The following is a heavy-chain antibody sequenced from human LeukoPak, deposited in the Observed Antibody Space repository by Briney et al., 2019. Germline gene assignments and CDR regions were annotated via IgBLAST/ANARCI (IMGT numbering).Heavy chain of an antibody. Sequence: ASVKVSCKASGYTFTSYGISWVRQAPGQGLEWMGWISAYNGNTNYAQKFQGRVTMTRDTSISTAYMELSRLRSDDTAVYYCARGAGQQQLGDFDYWGQGTLVTVSS. J-gene: IGHJ4*02. V-gene: IGHV1-18*01. CDR1: GYTFTSYG. CDR3: ARGAGQQQLGDFDY. CDR2: ISAYNGNT. D-gene: IGHD6-13*01.